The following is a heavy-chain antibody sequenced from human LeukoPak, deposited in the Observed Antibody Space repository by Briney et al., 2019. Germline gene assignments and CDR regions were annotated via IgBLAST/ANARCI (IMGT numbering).Heavy chain of an antibody. D-gene: IGHD3-22*01. Sequence: GASVKVSCKASGYTFTGYYMHWVRQAPGQGLEWMGRIDPNSGGTNHAQKFQSRVTMTGDTSISTAYMELSRLRSDDTAVYYCARDDDLSSYYDSSGYFLLQYWGQGTLVTVSS. V-gene: IGHV1-2*06. CDR3: ARDDDLSSYYDSSGYFLLQY. CDR1: GYTFTGYY. CDR2: IDPNSGGT. J-gene: IGHJ4*02.